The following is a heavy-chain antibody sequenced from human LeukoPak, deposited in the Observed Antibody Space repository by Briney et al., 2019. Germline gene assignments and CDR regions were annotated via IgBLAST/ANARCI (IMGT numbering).Heavy chain of an antibody. J-gene: IGHJ4*02. D-gene: IGHD5-18*01. CDR3: ASGGYSYGLGYYFDY. CDR2: IYSGGST. Sequence: GGSLRLSCAASGFTVSSNYMSWVRQAPGKGLEWVSVIYSGGSTYYADSVKGRFTISRDNAKNSLYLQMNSLRAEDTAVYYCASGGYSYGLGYYFDYWGRGTLVTVSS. V-gene: IGHV3-66*01. CDR1: GFTVSSNY.